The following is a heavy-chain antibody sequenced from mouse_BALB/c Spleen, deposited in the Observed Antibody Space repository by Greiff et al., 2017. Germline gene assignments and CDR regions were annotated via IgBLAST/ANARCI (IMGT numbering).Heavy chain of an antibody. CDR2: ISYDGSN. D-gene: IGHD1-1*01. CDR1: GYSITSGYY. Sequence: EVKLVESGPGLVKPSQSLSLTCSVTGYSITSGYYWNWIRQFPGNKLEWMGYISYDGSNNYNPSLKNRISITRDTSKNQFFLKLNSVTTEDTATYYCAIYYGIAYWGQGTLVTVSA. CDR3: AIYYGIAY. J-gene: IGHJ3*01. V-gene: IGHV3-6*02.